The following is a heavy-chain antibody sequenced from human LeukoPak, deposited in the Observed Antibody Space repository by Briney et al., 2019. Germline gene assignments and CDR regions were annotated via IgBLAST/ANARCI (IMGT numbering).Heavy chain of an antibody. CDR2: IYKDGKI. J-gene: IGHJ4*02. V-gene: IGHV3-53*01. CDR1: GFTVSSTY. CDR3: ASRHCSGGDCYFAGADPFDH. Sequence: GGSLRLSCAASGFTVSSTYMSWVRQAPGKGLEWVSVIYKDGKIYYIGSVKGRFTISRDTSKNTLYLQMNSLRVEDTAVYYCASRHCSGGDCYFAGADPFDHWGQGTLVTVSS. D-gene: IGHD2-21*01.